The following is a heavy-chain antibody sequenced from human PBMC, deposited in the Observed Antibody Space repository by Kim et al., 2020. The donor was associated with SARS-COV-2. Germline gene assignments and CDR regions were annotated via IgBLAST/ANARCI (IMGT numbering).Heavy chain of an antibody. D-gene: IGHD5-12*01. Sequence: GGSLRLSCAASGFTFTRYAMTWVRQAPGKGLEWVSSITGDGSGTYYAVSVQGRFTVSRDNSKYTLSLQMNSLRVEDTAEYYCAKGKSTGAVDWFDPWGRG. CDR1: GFTFTRYA. J-gene: IGHJ5*02. CDR3: AKGKSTGAVDWFDP. CDR2: ITGDGSGT. V-gene: IGHV3-23*01.